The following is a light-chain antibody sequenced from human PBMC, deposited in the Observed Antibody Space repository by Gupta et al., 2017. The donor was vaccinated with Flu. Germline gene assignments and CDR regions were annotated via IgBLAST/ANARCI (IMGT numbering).Light chain of an antibody. Sequence: QSALAQPASVSGSPGQSITISCIGTSSDIGGYNFVSWYQQHPGKAPKLVIYEVSYRPSSVSSRFSASKSGNTASLSITGLQAEDEADYYCYSYSSETEWVFGGGTKLSVL. CDR3: YSYSSETEWV. J-gene: IGLJ3*02. CDR1: SSDIGGYNF. CDR2: EVS. V-gene: IGLV2-14*01.